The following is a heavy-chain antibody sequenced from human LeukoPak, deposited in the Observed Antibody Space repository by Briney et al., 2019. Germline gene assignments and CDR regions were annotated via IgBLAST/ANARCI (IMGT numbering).Heavy chain of an antibody. CDR3: ARGDGIVVVTYFDY. CDR1: GGSFSGYY. Sequence: SETLSLTCAVYGGSFSGYYWSWIRQPPGKGLEWIGEINHSGSTNYNPSLKSRVTISVDTSKNQFSLKLSSVTAADTAVYYCARGDGIVVVTYFDYWGQGTLVTVPS. V-gene: IGHV4-34*01. D-gene: IGHD3-22*01. J-gene: IGHJ4*02. CDR2: INHSGST.